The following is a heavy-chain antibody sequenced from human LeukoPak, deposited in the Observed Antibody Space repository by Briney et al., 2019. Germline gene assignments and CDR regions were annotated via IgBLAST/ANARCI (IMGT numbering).Heavy chain of an antibody. CDR1: GYTFTSYG. CDR3: ARVGRRWLQQNWFDP. J-gene: IGHJ5*02. D-gene: IGHD5-24*01. CDR2: ISAYNGNT. Sequence: ASVKVSCKASGYTFTSYGISWVRQAPGQGLEWMGWISAYNGNTNYAQKLQGRVTMTTDTSTSTAYMELSSLRSEDTAVYYCARVGRRWLQQNWFDPWGQGTLVTVSS. V-gene: IGHV1-18*01.